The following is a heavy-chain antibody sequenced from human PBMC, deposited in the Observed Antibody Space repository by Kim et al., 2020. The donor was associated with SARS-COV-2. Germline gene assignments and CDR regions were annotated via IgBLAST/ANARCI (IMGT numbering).Heavy chain of an antibody. CDR3: VREVDCGGTGCHWSLFDY. V-gene: IGHV3-30*03. CDR2: ISDDGRSQ. J-gene: IGHJ4*01. CDR1: GFTFSSYG. Sequence: GGSLRLSCAASGFTFSSYGIYWVRQAPGKGLEWVAAISDDGRSQYYADSVKGRFSISRDNYNVYVQMNSLRAEDTAVYYCVREVDCGGTGCHWSLFDYWG. D-gene: IGHD2-21*01.